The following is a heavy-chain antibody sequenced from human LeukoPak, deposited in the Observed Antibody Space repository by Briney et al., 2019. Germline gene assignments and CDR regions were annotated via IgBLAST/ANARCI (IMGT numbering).Heavy chain of an antibody. D-gene: IGHD2-8*02. J-gene: IGHJ4*02. Sequence: GGSLRLSCAASGFTFSSYAMTWVRQAPGKGLEWVSGISASGVSTYYADSVKGHFTISRDNSKSTLSLQMNSLRAEDTAIYYCATYRQVLLPFESWGQGTLVTVSS. V-gene: IGHV3-23*01. CDR3: ATYRQVLLPFES. CDR1: GFTFSSYA. CDR2: ISASGVST.